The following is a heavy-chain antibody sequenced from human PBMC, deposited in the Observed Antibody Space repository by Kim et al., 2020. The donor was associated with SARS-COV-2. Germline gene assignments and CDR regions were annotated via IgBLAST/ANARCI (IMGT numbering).Heavy chain of an antibody. CDR3: AGSTDLQVACTDY. J-gene: IGHJ4*02. CDR2: IYYSGST. CDR1: GGSVSSGSYY. D-gene: IGHD6-19*01. V-gene: IGHV4-61*01. Sequence: SETLSLTCTVSGGSVSSGSYYWSWIRQPPGKGLEWIGYIYYSGSTNYNPSLKSRVTISVDTSKNQFSLKLSSVTAAATAVYYCAGSTDLQVACTDYWGQG.